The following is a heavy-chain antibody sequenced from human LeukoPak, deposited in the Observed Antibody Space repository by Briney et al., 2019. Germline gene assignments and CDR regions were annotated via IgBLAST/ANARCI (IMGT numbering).Heavy chain of an antibody. CDR2: INSDGSST. CDR3: ARGFSDSDLDY. D-gene: IGHD3-3*02. J-gene: IGHJ4*02. Sequence: GGSLRLSCAASGFTFSSYWMHWVRQAPGKGLVWVSRINSDGSSTSYADSVKGRFTISRDNAKNTLYLQMNSLRAEDTAVYYCARGFSDSDLDYWGQGTLVTVSS. V-gene: IGHV3-74*01. CDR1: GFTFSSYW.